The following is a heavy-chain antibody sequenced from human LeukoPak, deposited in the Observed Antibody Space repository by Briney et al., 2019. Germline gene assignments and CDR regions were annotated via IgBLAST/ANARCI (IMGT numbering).Heavy chain of an antibody. J-gene: IGHJ3*02. CDR1: GFTFSSYS. CDR3: ARDRTEEWELPDAFDI. Sequence: KPGGSLRLSCAASGFTFSSYSMNWVRQAPGKGLEGVSSISSSSSYIYYADSVKGRFTISRDNAKNSLYLQMNSLRAEDTAVYYCARDRTEEWELPDAFDIRGQGTMVTVSS. V-gene: IGHV3-21*01. D-gene: IGHD1-26*01. CDR2: ISSSSSYI.